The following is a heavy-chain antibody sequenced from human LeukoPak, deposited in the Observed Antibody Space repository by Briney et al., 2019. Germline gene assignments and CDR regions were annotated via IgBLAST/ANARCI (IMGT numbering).Heavy chain of an antibody. CDR1: GYTFTSYG. V-gene: IGHV1-18*01. Sequence: GASVKVSCKASGYTFTSYGISWVRRAPGQGLEWMGWISAYNGNTNYAQKLQGRVTMTTDTSTSTAYMELRSLRSDDTAVYYCARGDAPAAITYFDYWGQGTLVTVSS. J-gene: IGHJ4*02. CDR3: ARGDAPAAITYFDY. D-gene: IGHD2-2*02. CDR2: ISAYNGNT.